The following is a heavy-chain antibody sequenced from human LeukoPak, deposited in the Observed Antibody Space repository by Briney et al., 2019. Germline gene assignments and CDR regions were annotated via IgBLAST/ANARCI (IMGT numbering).Heavy chain of an antibody. D-gene: IGHD2-21*02. CDR3: AGERNCGGDCYQGSWFDP. CDR1: GFTFNSHE. Sequence: HPGGSLRLSCAASGFTFNSHEMHWVRQPPGKGLEWVSYFTSCGGITYYADSVKGRFTVSRDNAKTSLFLQMNSLRAEDTAIYYCAGERNCGGDCYQGSWFDPWGQGTLVTVSS. J-gene: IGHJ5*02. CDR2: FTSCGGIT. V-gene: IGHV3-48*03.